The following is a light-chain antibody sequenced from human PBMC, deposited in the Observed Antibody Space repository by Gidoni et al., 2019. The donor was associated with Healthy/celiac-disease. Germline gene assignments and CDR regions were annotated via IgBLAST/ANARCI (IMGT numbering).Light chain of an antibody. CDR3: AAWDDSLSGQV. V-gene: IGLV1-47*01. CDR1: SSNIGRNF. CDR2: RNN. J-gene: IGLJ3*02. Sequence: QSVLTQPPSASGTPGLRVTISCSGSSSNIGRNFVYWYQQRPGTAPKLLIYRNNQRPSGVPDRFSGSKSGTSASLAISGLRSEDEADYYCAAWDDSLSGQVFGGGTKLTVL.